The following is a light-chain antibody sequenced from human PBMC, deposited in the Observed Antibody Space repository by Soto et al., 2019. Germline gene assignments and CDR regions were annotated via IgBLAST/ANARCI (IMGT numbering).Light chain of an antibody. Sequence: ELVLPQSPGTLSLSPGERATLSCRASQSVSSSYLAGYQQKPGQAPRLLIYGASSRATGIPDRFSGSGSGTDFTLTISRLEPEDFAVYYCQQYGSSPRTFSQGTKVDIK. CDR3: QQYGSSPRT. CDR2: GAS. J-gene: IGKJ1*01. CDR1: QSVSSSY. V-gene: IGKV3-20*01.